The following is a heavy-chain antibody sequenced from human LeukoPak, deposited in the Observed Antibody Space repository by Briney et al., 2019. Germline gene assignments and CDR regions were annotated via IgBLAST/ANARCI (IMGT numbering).Heavy chain of an antibody. CDR3: ERDPFCLSHGSGSPDY. V-gene: IGHV3-74*03. D-gene: IGHD3-10*01. CDR2: ISSDGSST. CDR1: GFTFSSYW. J-gene: IGHJ4*02. Sequence: GGSLRLSCAASGFTFSSYWMHWVRQAPGKGLVWVSRISSDGSSTKYADSVKGRFTISRDNAQNTLYLPMNSLRDEDTPVYYCERDPFCLSHGSGSPDYWGQGTLVTVSS.